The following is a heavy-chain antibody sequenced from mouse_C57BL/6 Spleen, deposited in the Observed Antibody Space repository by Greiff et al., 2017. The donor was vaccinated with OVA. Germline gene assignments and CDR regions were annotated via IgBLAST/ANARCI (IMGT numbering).Heavy chain of an antibody. J-gene: IGHJ3*01. CDR3: ARSSMVTTRPPWFAY. Sequence: VQLKQSGPELVKPGASVKIPCKASGYTFTDYNMDWVKQSHGKSLEWIGDINPNNGGTIYNQKFKGKATLTVDKSSSTAYMELRSLTSEDTAVYYCARSSMVTTRPPWFAYWGQGTLVTVSA. CDR2: INPNNGGT. CDR1: GYTFTDYN. V-gene: IGHV1-18*01. D-gene: IGHD2-2*01.